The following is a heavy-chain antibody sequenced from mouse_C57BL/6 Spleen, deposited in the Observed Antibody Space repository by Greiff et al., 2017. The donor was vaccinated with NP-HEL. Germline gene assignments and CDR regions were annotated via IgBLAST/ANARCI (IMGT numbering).Heavy chain of an antibody. CDR2: IDPETGGT. CDR1: GYTFTDYE. Sequence: QVQLKESGAELVRPGASVTLSCKASGYTFTDYEMHWVKQTPVHGLEWIGAIDPETGGTAYNQKFKGKAILTADKSSSTAYMELRSLTSEDSAVYYCTRWRRDYWGQGTTLTVSS. CDR3: TRWRRDY. V-gene: IGHV1-15*01. J-gene: IGHJ2*01.